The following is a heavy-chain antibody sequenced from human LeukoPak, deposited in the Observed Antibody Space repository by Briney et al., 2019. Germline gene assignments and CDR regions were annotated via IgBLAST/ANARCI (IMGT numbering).Heavy chain of an antibody. D-gene: IGHD3-22*01. Sequence: ASVKVSCKASGYTFTGYYMHWVRQAPGQGLEWMGWINPNSGGTNYAQKFQGRVTMTRDTSISTAYMELSRLRSEDTAVYYCARATCYYDSSGYFSCAFDIWGQGTMVTVSS. CDR1: GYTFTGYY. J-gene: IGHJ3*02. V-gene: IGHV1-2*02. CDR3: ARATCYYDSSGYFSCAFDI. CDR2: INPNSGGT.